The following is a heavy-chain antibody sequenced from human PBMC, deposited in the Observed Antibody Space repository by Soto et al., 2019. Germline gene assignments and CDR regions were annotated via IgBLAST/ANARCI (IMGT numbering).Heavy chain of an antibody. V-gene: IGHV4-39*01. CDR3: ARMDTAMADFDY. D-gene: IGHD5-18*01. J-gene: IGHJ4*02. CDR1: GGSISSSSYY. CDR2: IYYSGST. Sequence: SETLSLTCTVSGGSISSSSYYWGWIRQPPGKGLEWIGSIYYSGSTYYNPSLKSRVTISVDTSKNQFSLKLSSVTAADTAVYYCARMDTAMADFDYWGQGTLVTVS.